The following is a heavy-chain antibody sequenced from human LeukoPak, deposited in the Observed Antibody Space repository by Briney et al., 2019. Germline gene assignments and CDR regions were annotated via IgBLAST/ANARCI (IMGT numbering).Heavy chain of an antibody. Sequence: GGSLRLSCAASGFTFSSYSMNWVRQAPGKGLEWVSHISSSNNTKYYADSVKGRFTISRDNSKNTLYLQMNSLRAEDTAVYYCAKGSGYGDYFDYWGQGTLVTVSS. CDR3: AKGSGYGDYFDY. J-gene: IGHJ4*02. CDR2: ISSSNNTK. CDR1: GFTFSSYS. D-gene: IGHD4-17*01. V-gene: IGHV3-48*01.